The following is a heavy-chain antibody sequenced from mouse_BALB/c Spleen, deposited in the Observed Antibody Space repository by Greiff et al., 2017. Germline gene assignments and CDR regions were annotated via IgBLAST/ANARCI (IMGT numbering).Heavy chain of an antibody. J-gene: IGHJ3*01. CDR3: ARGRDYGAY. CDR1: GFTFSSYA. CDR2: ISSGGST. D-gene: IGHD1-1*01. Sequence: EVMLVESGGGLVKPGGSLKLSCAASGFTFSSYAMSWVRQTPEKRLEWVASISSGGSTYYPDSVKGRFTISRDNSRNILYLQMSSLRSEDTATYYCARGRDYGAYWGQGTLVTVSA. V-gene: IGHV5-6-5*01.